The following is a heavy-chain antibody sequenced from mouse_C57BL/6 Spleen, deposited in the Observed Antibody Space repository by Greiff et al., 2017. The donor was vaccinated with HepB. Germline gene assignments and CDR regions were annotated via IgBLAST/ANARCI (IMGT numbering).Heavy chain of an antibody. Sequence: VQLQQSGPELVKPGDSVKISCKASGYSFTGYFMNWVMQSHGKSLEWIGRINPYNGDTFYNQKFKGKATLTVDKSSSTAHMELRSLTSEDSAVYYCARGDYGNYVGAWFAYWGQGTLVTVSA. D-gene: IGHD2-1*01. CDR1: GYSFTGYF. V-gene: IGHV1-20*01. CDR3: ARGDYGNYVGAWFAY. J-gene: IGHJ3*01. CDR2: INPYNGDT.